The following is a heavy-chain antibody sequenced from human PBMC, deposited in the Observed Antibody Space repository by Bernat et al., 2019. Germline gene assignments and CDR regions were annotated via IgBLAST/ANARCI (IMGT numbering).Heavy chain of an antibody. D-gene: IGHD3-3*01. CDR3: ARDHPITGLLYDY. J-gene: IGHJ4*02. CDR2: INQDGSEK. CDR1: GFTFSSYG. V-gene: IGHV3-7*03. Sequence: VQLVESGGGVVQPGRSLRLTCAASGFTFSSYGMHWVRQAPGKGLEWVANINQDGSEKHYVDSVKGRFTISRDNAKNSLYLQMNSLRAEDTAVYYCARDHPITGLLYDYWGQGTLVTVSS.